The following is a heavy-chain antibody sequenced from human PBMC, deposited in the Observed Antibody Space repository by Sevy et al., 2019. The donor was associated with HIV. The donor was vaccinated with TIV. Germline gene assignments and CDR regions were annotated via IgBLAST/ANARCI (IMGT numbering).Heavy chain of an antibody. J-gene: IGHJ1*01. CDR2: ISAYNGNT. D-gene: IGHD3-22*01. Sequence: ASVKVSCKASGYTFTSYGISWVRQAPGQGLEWMGWISAYNGNTNYAQKLQGRVTMTTDTSTSTAYMELRSLRSDDTVVYYGAGCYYYDSSGYPEWEYFEHWGQGTVVTVSS. V-gene: IGHV1-18*01. CDR1: GYTFTSYG. CDR3: AGCYYYDSSGYPEWEYFEH.